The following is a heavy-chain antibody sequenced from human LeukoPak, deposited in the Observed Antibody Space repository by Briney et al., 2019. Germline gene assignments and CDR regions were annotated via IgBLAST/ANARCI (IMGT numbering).Heavy chain of an antibody. CDR3: ARYYYDNSGYRGDY. CDR2: INPNSGGT. D-gene: IGHD3-22*01. V-gene: IGHV1-2*06. CDR1: GYTFTVYY. J-gene: IGHJ4*02. Sequence: ASVKVSCKASGYTFTVYYIHWVRQAPGQGLEWMGRINPNSGGTNYAQKFQGRVTMTRDTSISTAYMELSGLRSDDTAVYYCARYYYDNSGYRGDYWGQGTLVTVSS.